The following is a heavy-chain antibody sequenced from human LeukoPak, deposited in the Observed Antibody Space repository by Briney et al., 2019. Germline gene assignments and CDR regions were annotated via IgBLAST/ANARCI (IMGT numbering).Heavy chain of an antibody. CDR2: MNPSGST. CDR3: ARGRQDVTMILVVMTAVSYYLDV. J-gene: IGHJ6*03. CDR1: GGSFSGYY. Sequence: PETLSLTCAVYGGSFSGYYWTWIRQTPEKGLEWIGEMNPSGSTNYNPSLKSRVTISVDTSTNQFSLELSSVTAADTAVYYCARGRQDVTMILVVMTAVSYYLDVWGKGNTVTVS. V-gene: IGHV4-34*01. D-gene: IGHD3-22*01.